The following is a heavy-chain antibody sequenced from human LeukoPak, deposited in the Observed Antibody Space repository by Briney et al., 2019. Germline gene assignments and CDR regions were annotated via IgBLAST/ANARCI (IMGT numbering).Heavy chain of an antibody. CDR2: IKQDGSEK. J-gene: IGHJ6*03. CDR1: GFTFSSYW. Sequence: GGSLRLSCAASGFTFSSYWMSWVRQAPGKGLEWVANIKQDGSEKYYVDSVKGRFTISRDNAKNSLYLQMNSLRAEDTAVYYCARDVIQQLPLFYYYYYMDVWGKGTTVTISS. V-gene: IGHV3-7*01. D-gene: IGHD6-13*01. CDR3: ARDVIQQLPLFYYYYYMDV.